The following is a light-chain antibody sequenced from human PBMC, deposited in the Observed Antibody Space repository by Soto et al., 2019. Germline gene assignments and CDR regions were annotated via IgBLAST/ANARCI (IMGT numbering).Light chain of an antibody. CDR1: EGISSSY. J-gene: IGKJ1*01. CDR2: GAF. V-gene: IGKV3-20*01. Sequence: EVVLTQSPGTLSLSPGERATLSCRASEGISSSYLAWYQETPGQAPRLLIYGAFRRATGIPDRVSGTGSGRDFTLTISRLGPDDFAVYYCQQYGSSPGTFGQGTKVEIK. CDR3: QQYGSSPGT.